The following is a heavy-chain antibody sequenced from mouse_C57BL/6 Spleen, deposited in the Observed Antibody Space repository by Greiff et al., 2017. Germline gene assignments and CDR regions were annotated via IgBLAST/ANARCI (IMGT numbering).Heavy chain of an antibody. V-gene: IGHV1-80*01. Sequence: VQLQQSGAELVKPGASVKISCKASGYAFSSYWMNWVKQRPGKGLEWIGQIYPGDGDTNYNGKFKGKATLTADKSSSTAYMQLSSLTSEDSAVYFCARSGDYDEGCDYWGQGTTLTVSS. CDR3: ARSGDYDEGCDY. D-gene: IGHD2-4*01. CDR2: IYPGDGDT. CDR1: GYAFSSYW. J-gene: IGHJ2*01.